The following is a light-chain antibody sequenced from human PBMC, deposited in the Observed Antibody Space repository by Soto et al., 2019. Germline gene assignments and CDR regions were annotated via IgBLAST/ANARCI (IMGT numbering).Light chain of an antibody. J-gene: IGLJ2*01. CDR3: SSYGGSNNLV. Sequence: QSALTQPPSASGSPGQSVTISCTGTSSDIGGYNYISWYQQYPGKAPKLMIYEVNKRPSGVPDRFSGSKSGNTASLTVSGLQVEDEADYYCSSYGGSNNLVFGGGTKLTVL. V-gene: IGLV2-8*01. CDR1: SSDIGGYNY. CDR2: EVN.